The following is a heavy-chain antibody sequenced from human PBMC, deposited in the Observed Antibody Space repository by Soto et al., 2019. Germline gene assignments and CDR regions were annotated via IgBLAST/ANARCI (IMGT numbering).Heavy chain of an antibody. CDR1: GGSISSSSYF. CDR2: IYYSGST. D-gene: IGHD2-21*02. Sequence: QLQLQESGPGLVKPSETLSLTCSVSGGSISSSSYFWGWIRQPPGKGLEWIGSIYYSGSTYYNPSLKRRVTVSVDPSKTQFSLKLSSVTAADTAVYYCARHPSDFWFDPWGQGTLVTVSS. V-gene: IGHV4-39*01. J-gene: IGHJ5*02. CDR3: ARHPSDFWFDP.